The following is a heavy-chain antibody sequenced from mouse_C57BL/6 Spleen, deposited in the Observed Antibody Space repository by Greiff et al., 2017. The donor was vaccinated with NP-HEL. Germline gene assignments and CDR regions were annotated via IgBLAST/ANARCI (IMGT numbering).Heavy chain of an antibody. J-gene: IGHJ2*01. CDR1: GYTFTSYG. CDR3: ARDGCDGFDY. CDR2: IYPRSGNT. Sequence: VQLQESGAELARPGASVKLSCKASGYTFTSYGISWVKQRTGQGLEWIGEIYPRSGNTYYNEKFKGKATLTADKSSSTAYMALRSLTSEDSAVYFSARDGCDGFDYWGQGTTLTVSS. D-gene: IGHD2-13*01. V-gene: IGHV1-81*01.